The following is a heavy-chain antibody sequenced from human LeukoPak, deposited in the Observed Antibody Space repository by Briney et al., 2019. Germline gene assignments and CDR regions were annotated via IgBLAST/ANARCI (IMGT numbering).Heavy chain of an antibody. CDR3: ARGRAGRGYSYVINYYYYMDV. CDR2: IDHIGST. J-gene: IGHJ6*03. V-gene: IGHV4-34*01. D-gene: IGHD5-18*01. Sequence: PSESLSLTCAVYGGSFSGYYWSWVRQPPGKGLEWLGVIDHIGSTTYYPSRKSRFTISVDTSKNQFSLKLSSVTAADTAVYYCARGRAGRGYSYVINYYYYMDVWGKGTTVTVSS. CDR1: GGSFSGYY.